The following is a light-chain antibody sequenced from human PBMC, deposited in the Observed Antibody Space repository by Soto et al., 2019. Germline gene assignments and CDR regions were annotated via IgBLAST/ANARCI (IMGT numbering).Light chain of an antibody. J-gene: IGKJ1*01. CDR3: QQYGDSPFT. Sequence: EIVLTQSPGTLSLSPGERATLSCRASQSVISSYLAWYQQKPGQAPSLLIYGASSRATGIPDRFSGRGSGTDFTLTISRLEPEDFALYYCQQYGDSPFTFGQGTKEEI. V-gene: IGKV3-20*01. CDR1: QSVISSY. CDR2: GAS.